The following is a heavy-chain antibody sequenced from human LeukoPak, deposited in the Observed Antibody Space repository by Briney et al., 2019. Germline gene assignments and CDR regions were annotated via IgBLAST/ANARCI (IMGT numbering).Heavy chain of an antibody. J-gene: IGHJ6*03. CDR3: AITNYDRLPDYYYYYMDV. CDR1: GYTFTRQY. Sequence: ASVTVSCTASGYTFTRQYMHWVRQAPGQGLEWMGWINPNSGDTEYAQKFQGSVTMARDTSISTAYVELSRLRSDDTAVYYCAITNYDRLPDYYYYYMDVWGKGTTVTVSS. V-gene: IGHV1-2*02. D-gene: IGHD3-22*01. CDR2: INPNSGDT.